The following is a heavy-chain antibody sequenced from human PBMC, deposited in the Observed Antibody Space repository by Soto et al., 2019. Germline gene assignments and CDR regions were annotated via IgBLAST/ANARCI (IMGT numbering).Heavy chain of an antibody. V-gene: IGHV1-3*01. CDR2: INAGNGNT. D-gene: IGHD5-18*01. CDR1: GYTFINYA. CDR3: ARAVQLWGYA. Sequence: ASVKVSCKASGYTFINYAMYWVRQAPGQRLEWMGWINAGNGNTKYSQKFQGRVTITRDTSASTAYMELSSLRSEDTAVYYCARAVQLWGYAWGPATTVNLSS. J-gene: IGHJ6*02.